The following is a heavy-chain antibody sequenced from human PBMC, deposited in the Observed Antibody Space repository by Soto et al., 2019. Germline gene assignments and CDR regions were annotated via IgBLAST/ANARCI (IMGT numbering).Heavy chain of an antibody. CDR3: ARDAVVPNNWFDP. Sequence: AVGSLRLSCAASGFTFSSYWMHWVRQAPGKGLVWVSRINSDGSSTSYADSVKGRFTISRDNAKNTLYLQMNSLRAEDTAVYYCARDAVVPNNWFDPWGQGTLVTVSS. J-gene: IGHJ5*02. CDR2: INSDGSST. V-gene: IGHV3-74*01. CDR1: GFTFSSYW. D-gene: IGHD2-15*01.